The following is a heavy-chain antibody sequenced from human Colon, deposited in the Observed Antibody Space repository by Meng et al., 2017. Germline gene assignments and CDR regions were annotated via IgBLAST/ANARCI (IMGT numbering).Heavy chain of an antibody. V-gene: IGHV4-4*07. Sequence: SETLSLTCTVAGGSISSYYWSWIRQPAGNGLEWIGRIYTSGSTNYHPSLKSRVTMSVDTSKNQFSLKLSSVAAADTAVYYCARDEYSWAFDIWGQGTMVTVSS. CDR2: IYTSGST. J-gene: IGHJ3*02. CDR1: GGSISSYY. D-gene: IGHD2-15*01. CDR3: ARDEYSWAFDI.